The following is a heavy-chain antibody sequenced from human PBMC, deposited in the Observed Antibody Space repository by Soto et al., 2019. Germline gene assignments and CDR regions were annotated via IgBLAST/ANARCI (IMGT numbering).Heavy chain of an antibody. CDR2: IKKDGSEE. CDR3: ARDQGDGYTGFLAY. CDR1: GFTFRTYW. D-gene: IGHD5-12*01. V-gene: IGHV3-7*01. J-gene: IGHJ4*02. Sequence: GGSLRLSCATSGFTFRTYWMSWVRQAPGKGLEWVACIKKDGSEEYYVDSVRGRFTISRDNAKNSLYLQMNSLRAEDTAVYYCARDQGDGYTGFLAYWGQGTLVTVSS.